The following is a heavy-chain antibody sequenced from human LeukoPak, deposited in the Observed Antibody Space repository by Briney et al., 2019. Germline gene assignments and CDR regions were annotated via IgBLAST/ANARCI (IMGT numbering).Heavy chain of an antibody. Sequence: PGGSLRLSCAASGFTFSSYAMSWVRQAPGKGLEWVSAISGSGGSTYYADSVKGRFTISRDNSKNTLYLQMNSLRAGDTAVYYCAKGGYGDYPVRRYYYYGMDVWGQGTTVTVSS. J-gene: IGHJ6*02. CDR2: ISGSGGST. V-gene: IGHV3-23*01. D-gene: IGHD4-17*01. CDR3: AKGGYGDYPVRRYYYYGMDV. CDR1: GFTFSSYA.